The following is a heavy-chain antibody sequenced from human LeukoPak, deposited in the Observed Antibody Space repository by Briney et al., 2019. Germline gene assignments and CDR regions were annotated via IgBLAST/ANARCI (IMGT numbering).Heavy chain of an antibody. J-gene: IGHJ3*02. CDR3: AREDQWELPNAFDI. V-gene: IGHV3-15*01. D-gene: IGHD1-26*01. CDR1: GFTFSNAW. CDR2: IKSKTDGGTT. Sequence: PGGSLRLSCAASGFTFSNAWVSWVRQAPGKGLEWVGRIKSKTDGGTTDYAAPVKGRFTISRDDSKNTLYLQMNSLRAEDTAVYYCAREDQWELPNAFDIWGQGTMVTVSS.